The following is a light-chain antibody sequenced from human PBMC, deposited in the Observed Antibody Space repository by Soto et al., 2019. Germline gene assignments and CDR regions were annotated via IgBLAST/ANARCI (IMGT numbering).Light chain of an antibody. J-gene: IGLJ1*01. CDR1: SSDLGAYNY. Sequence: QSALTQPASVSGSLGQSITISCAGISSDLGAYNYVSWYQQHPGKAPRLVIYEVTNRPSGVSNRFSGSKSCNTASLTISGLQAEDEADYYCESFTDSTLYVFGTGTNVTVL. CDR3: ESFTDSTLYV. CDR2: EVT. V-gene: IGLV2-14*01.